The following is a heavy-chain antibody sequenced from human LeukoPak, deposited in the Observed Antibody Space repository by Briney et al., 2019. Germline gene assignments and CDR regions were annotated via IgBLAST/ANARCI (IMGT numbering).Heavy chain of an antibody. CDR2: IYHSGST. J-gene: IGHJ3*02. D-gene: IGHD1-26*01. CDR1: GGSISSYY. CDR3: ARTTIVGATIGAFDI. Sequence: SETLSLTCTVSGGSISSYYWGWIRQPPGKGLEWIGSIYHSGSTYYNPSLKSRVTISVDTSKNQFSLKLSSVTAADTAVYYCARTTIVGATIGAFDIWGQGTMVTVSS. V-gene: IGHV4-38-2*02.